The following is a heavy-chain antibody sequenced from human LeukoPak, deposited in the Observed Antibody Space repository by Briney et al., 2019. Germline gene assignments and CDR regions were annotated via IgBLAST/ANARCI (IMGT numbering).Heavy chain of an antibody. Sequence: GGSLRLSCAASGFTFSDYYMSWIRQAPGKGLEWVSYISNSSSYTNYADSVKGRFTISRDNGKNSLYLQMNSLRAEDTAVYYCARDLEAVAGYFDYWGQGTLVTVSS. J-gene: IGHJ4*02. D-gene: IGHD6-19*01. CDR1: GFTFSDYY. V-gene: IGHV3-11*06. CDR3: ARDLEAVAGYFDY. CDR2: ISNSSSYT.